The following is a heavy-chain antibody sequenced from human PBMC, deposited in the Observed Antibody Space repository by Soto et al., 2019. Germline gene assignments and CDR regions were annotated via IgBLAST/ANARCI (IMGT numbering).Heavy chain of an antibody. J-gene: IGHJ6*03. D-gene: IGHD1-7*01. CDR1: GDSVSSNSAA. Sequence: PSQTLSLTRAISGDSVSSNSAAWNWIRLSPSRGLEWLARTYYRSRWYNDYAVSVRSRITVNPDTSKNQFSLQLTSVTPEDTAVYYCAGTTSHQWYYMDVWGKGTTVTVSS. CDR3: AGTTSHQWYYMDV. CDR2: TYYRSRWYN. V-gene: IGHV6-1*01.